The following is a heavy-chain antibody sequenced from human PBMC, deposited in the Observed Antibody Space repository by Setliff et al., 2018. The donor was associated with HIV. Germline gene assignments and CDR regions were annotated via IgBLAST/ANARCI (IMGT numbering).Heavy chain of an antibody. Sequence: GGSLRLSCAASGFTFDDYGMSWVRQAPRKGLEWVSGINWNGGSTGYADSVKGRFTISRDNAKNSLYLQMNSLRAEDPALYYCASTVVGHLDYWGQGTLVSVS. V-gene: IGHV3-20*04. D-gene: IGHD1-26*01. CDR3: ASTVVGHLDY. CDR1: GFTFDDYG. CDR2: INWNGGST. J-gene: IGHJ4*02.